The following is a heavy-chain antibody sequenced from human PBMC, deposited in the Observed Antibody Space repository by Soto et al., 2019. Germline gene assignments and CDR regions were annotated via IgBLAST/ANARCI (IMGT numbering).Heavy chain of an antibody. CDR2: IDPSDSYT. J-gene: IGHJ6*02. D-gene: IGHD6-6*01. Sequence: GESLKISCKGSGYSFTSYWISWVRQMPGKGLEWMGRIDPSDSYTNYSPSFQGHVTIPADKSISTAYLQWSSLKASDTAMYYCARLVKSSSEYYYYYGMDVWGQGTTVTSP. V-gene: IGHV5-10-1*01. CDR3: ARLVKSSSEYYYYYGMDV. CDR1: GYSFTSYW.